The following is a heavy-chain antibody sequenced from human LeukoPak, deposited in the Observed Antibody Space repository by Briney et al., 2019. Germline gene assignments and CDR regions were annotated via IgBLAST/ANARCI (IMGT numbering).Heavy chain of an antibody. Sequence: GGSLRLSCAASGFTFSSYDMNWVRQAPGKGPEWVSSISGSRNYIYYADSIKGRFSISRDNAKNSLYLQMNSLRAEDTAVYYCARASRMGAVFDSWGQGALVTVSS. D-gene: IGHD3-16*01. CDR2: ISGSRNYI. CDR1: GFTFSSYD. CDR3: ARASRMGAVFDS. J-gene: IGHJ4*02. V-gene: IGHV3-21*01.